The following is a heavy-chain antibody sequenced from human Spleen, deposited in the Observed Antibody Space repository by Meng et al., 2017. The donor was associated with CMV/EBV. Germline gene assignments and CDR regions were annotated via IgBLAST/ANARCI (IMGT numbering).Heavy chain of an antibody. CDR2: VYYGGTT. V-gene: IGHV4-59*11. CDR3: ARLGYSSSWYGDY. CDR1: GGSISDHY. J-gene: IGHJ4*02. Sequence: GSLRLSCSVSGGSISDHYWSWIRQPPGRGLEWIGFVYYGGTTSYNPSLKSRVTISVDTSKNQFSLSLRSVTAADTAVYYCARLGYSSSWYGDYWGQGTLVTVSS. D-gene: IGHD6-13*01.